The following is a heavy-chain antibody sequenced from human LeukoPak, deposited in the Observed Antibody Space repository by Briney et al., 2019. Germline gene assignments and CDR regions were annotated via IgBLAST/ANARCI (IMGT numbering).Heavy chain of an antibody. Sequence: SVKVSSKAPGGTFISYAISWVRQAPGQGREWMGGIIPIFGTANYAQKFQGRVTITADESTSTAYMELSRLRSEDTAVYYCARGYCSGGSCYADAFDIWGQGTMVTVSS. J-gene: IGHJ3*02. CDR2: IIPIFGTA. V-gene: IGHV1-69*01. D-gene: IGHD2-15*01. CDR1: GGTFISYA. CDR3: ARGYCSGGSCYADAFDI.